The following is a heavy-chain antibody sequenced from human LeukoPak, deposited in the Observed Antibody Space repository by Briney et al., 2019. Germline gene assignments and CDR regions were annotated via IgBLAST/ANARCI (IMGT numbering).Heavy chain of an antibody. Sequence: SETLSLTCTVSGGSISSGSYYWSWIRQPAGKGLEWIGRIYTSGSTNYNPSLKSRVTISVDTSKSQLSLKLSSVTAADTAVYYCARVQGGAAAGQSLWGQGTLVTVSS. V-gene: IGHV4-61*02. D-gene: IGHD6-13*01. CDR3: ARVQGGAAAGQSL. CDR2: IYTSGST. J-gene: IGHJ4*02. CDR1: GGSISSGSYY.